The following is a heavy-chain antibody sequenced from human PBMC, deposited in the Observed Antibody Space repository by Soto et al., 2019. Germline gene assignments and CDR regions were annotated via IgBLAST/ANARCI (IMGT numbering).Heavy chain of an antibody. Sequence: SETLSLTCTVSGGSISSSYWSWIRQPAGKGLEWIGRIYASGSTNYNPSLKSRVTMSVDTSKNQFSLKLRSVTAADTAVYYCARACSSTSCYDVFDYWGQGTLVTVSS. CDR2: IYASGST. CDR3: ARACSSTSCYDVFDY. V-gene: IGHV4-4*07. CDR1: GGSISSSY. J-gene: IGHJ4*02. D-gene: IGHD2-2*01.